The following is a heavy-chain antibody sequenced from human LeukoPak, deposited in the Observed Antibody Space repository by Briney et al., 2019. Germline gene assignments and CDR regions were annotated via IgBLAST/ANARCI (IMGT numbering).Heavy chain of an antibody. J-gene: IGHJ4*02. CDR3: ARDLELERNRWNYFES. D-gene: IGHD1-1*01. CDR1: GGSISSFF. Sequence: SETLSLTCTVSGGSISSFFWSWIRQPPGKGLEWIGYIHYSGDTKYNPSLKSRVSLSVDTSKQQFSLRLSSVTPADTAVYYCARDLELERNRWNYFESWGQGTLVTVSS. V-gene: IGHV4-59*01. CDR2: IHYSGDT.